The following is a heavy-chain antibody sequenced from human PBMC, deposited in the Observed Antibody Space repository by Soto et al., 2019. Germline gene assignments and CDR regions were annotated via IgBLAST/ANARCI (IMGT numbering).Heavy chain of an antibody. V-gene: IGHV1-3*01. CDR3: ARDDVMWAAAGTGNFDY. CDR1: GYTFTSYA. CDR2: INAGNGNT. Sequence: QVQLVQSGAEVKKPGASVKVSCKASGYTFTSYAMHWVRQAPGQRLEWMGWINAGNGNTKYSQKFQGRVTITRDTSASTAYMELSSLRSEDTAVYFCARDDVMWAAAGTGNFDYWGLGTLVTVSS. D-gene: IGHD6-13*01. J-gene: IGHJ4*02.